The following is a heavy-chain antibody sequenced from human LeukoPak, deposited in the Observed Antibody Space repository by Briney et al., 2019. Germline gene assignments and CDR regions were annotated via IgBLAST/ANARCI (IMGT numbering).Heavy chain of an antibody. CDR1: GFTFTYYS. Sequence: GGALRLSCAASGFTFTYYSLNWVRQAPGKGLEWISYIGSTTSVVSYADSLKGRFTISRDNAKNSLYLQMNSLTAEDTAVYYCARDRDWSFDFWGQGTLVTVSS. D-gene: IGHD3/OR15-3a*01. J-gene: IGHJ4*02. CDR3: ARDRDWSFDF. CDR2: IGSTTSVV. V-gene: IGHV3-21*05.